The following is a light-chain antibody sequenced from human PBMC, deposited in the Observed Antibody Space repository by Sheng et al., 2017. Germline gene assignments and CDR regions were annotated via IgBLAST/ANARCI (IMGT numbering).Light chain of an antibody. CDR3: LQHHSSPYT. J-gene: IGKJ2*01. Sequence: DIQMTQSPSAVSASVGDRVTITRRASRNINRFLAWFQVKPGKVPKRLIYAASRLHSGVPSRFSGSGSETEFTLTINSLQPEDLATYYCLQHHSSPYTLGQGTKLEI. CDR2: AAS. V-gene: IGKV1-17*03. CDR1: RNINRF.